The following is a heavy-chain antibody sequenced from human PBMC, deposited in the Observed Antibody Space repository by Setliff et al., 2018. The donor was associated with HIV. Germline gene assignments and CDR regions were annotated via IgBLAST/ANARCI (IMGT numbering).Heavy chain of an antibody. CDR1: GGSISNYY. D-gene: IGHD3-10*01. J-gene: IGHJ6*02. V-gene: IGHV4-4*09. Sequence: PSETLSLTCTVSGGSISNYYWSWIRQPPGKGLEWIGYIYTSGSTNYNPSLKSRVTISVDTSKNQFSLKLSSVTAADTAVYYCARTFGDLKHYNYYYTFDVRGQGTTVTVSS. CDR2: IYTSGST. CDR3: ARTFGDLKHYNYYYTFDV.